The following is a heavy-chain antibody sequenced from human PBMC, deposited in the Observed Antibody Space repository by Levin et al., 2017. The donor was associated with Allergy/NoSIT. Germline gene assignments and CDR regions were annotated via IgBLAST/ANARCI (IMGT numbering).Heavy chain of an antibody. CDR3: AKDALTRQLVDYGEGDAFDI. CDR1: GFTFSNYA. CDR2: ISGSGGST. D-gene: IGHD4-17*01. J-gene: IGHJ3*02. Sequence: PGGSLRLSCAASGFTFSNYAMSWVRQAPGKGLEWVSAISGSGGSTDYADSVKGRFTISRDNSKNTLYLQMNSLRAEDTAVYYCAKDALTRQLVDYGEGDAFDIWGQGTMVTVSS. V-gene: IGHV3-23*01.